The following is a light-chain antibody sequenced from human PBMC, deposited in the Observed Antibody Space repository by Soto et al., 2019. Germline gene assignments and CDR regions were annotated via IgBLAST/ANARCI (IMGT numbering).Light chain of an antibody. CDR2: DAS. CDR3: QQYGSSPRT. CDR1: QSVSSNH. Sequence: EIVLTQSPGTLSLSPGERATLSCRASQSVSSNHLAWYQQKPGQAPRLLIYDASSRATGIPDRFSGSGSGTDFTLTISRLDPEDFAVYYCQQYGSSPRTFGRGTKLEI. J-gene: IGKJ2*01. V-gene: IGKV3-20*01.